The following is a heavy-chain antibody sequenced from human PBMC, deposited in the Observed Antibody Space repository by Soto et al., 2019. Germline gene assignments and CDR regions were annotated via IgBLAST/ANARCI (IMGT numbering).Heavy chain of an antibody. D-gene: IGHD1-7*01. CDR3: ARLRSKTGTTSGYYGMDV. Sequence: GESLKISCKGSGYSFTSYWISWVRQMPVKGLEWMGRIDPSDSYTNYSPSFQGHVTISADKSISTAYLQWSSLKASDTAMYYCARLRSKTGTTSGYYGMDVWGQGTTVTVSS. J-gene: IGHJ6*02. CDR2: IDPSDSYT. CDR1: GYSFTSYW. V-gene: IGHV5-10-1*01.